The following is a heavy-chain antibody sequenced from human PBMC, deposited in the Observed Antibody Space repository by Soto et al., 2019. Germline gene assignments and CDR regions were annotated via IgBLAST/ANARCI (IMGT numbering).Heavy chain of an antibody. CDR3: ARRRDSSSWYLDY. V-gene: IGHV4-39*01. D-gene: IGHD6-13*01. J-gene: IGHJ4*02. Sequence: PSETLSLTCTVSGGSISSSSYYWGWIRQPPGKGLEWIGSIYYSGSTYYNPSLKSRVTISVDTSKNQFSLKLSSVTAADTAVYYCARRRDSSSWYLDYWGQGTLVTVSS. CDR2: IYYSGST. CDR1: GGSISSSSYY.